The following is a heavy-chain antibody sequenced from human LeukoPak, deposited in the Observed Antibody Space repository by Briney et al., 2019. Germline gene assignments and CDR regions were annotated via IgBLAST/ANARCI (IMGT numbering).Heavy chain of an antibody. D-gene: IGHD1-26*01. V-gene: IGHV3-48*03. CDR2: ISSSGSTI. CDR3: AKAYSQYFQH. Sequence: AGGSLRLSCAASGFTFSSYEMNWVRQAPGKGLEWVSYISSSGSTIYYADSVKGRFTISRDNSKNTLYLQMNSLRAEDTAVYYCAKAYSQYFQHWGQGTLVTVSS. J-gene: IGHJ1*01. CDR1: GFTFSSYE.